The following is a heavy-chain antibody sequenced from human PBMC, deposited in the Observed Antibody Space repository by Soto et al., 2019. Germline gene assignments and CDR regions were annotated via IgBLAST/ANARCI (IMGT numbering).Heavy chain of an antibody. CDR1: GFTFSSYG. D-gene: IGHD6-6*01. V-gene: IGHV3-30*18. CDR2: ISYDGSNK. J-gene: IGHJ6*02. CDR3: AKDLLVAARPWYYHYGMDV. Sequence: GGSLRLSCASSGFTFSSYGMHWVRQAPGKGLEWVAVISYDGSNKYYADSVKGRFTISRDNSKNTLYLQMNSLRAEDTAVYYCAKDLLVAARPWYYHYGMDVWGQGTTVTVSS.